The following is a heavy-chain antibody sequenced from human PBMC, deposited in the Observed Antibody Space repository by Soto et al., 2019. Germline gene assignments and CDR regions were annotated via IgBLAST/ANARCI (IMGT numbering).Heavy chain of an antibody. Sequence: QVQLVESGGGVVQPGRSLRLSCAASGFTFSGYGMHWVRQAPGKGLEWVAVISYDATNKYYADSVKGRFTISRDNSKNTLDLHMNSLRAEDTAVYYCAKGGDGYNPISYYYRMDVWGQGTTVTVSS. CDR2: ISYDATNK. V-gene: IGHV3-30*18. D-gene: IGHD5-12*01. CDR3: AKGGDGYNPISYYYRMDV. J-gene: IGHJ6*02. CDR1: GFTFSGYG.